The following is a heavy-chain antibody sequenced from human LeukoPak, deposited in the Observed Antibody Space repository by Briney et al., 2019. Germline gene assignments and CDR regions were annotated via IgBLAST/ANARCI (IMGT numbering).Heavy chain of an antibody. CDR3: AKSYNGYESKPDY. Sequence: GGALRLSCAASGFTLSSYAMSWVRQAPGTGREWVSSICNSGGRTFYTDSVKGRFTISRDNSKITLYLQMNSLRAEDTAVYYCAKSYNGYESKPDYWGQGTLATVSS. CDR1: GFTLSSYA. D-gene: IGHD5-12*01. V-gene: IGHV3-23*01. J-gene: IGHJ4*02. CDR2: ICNSGGRT.